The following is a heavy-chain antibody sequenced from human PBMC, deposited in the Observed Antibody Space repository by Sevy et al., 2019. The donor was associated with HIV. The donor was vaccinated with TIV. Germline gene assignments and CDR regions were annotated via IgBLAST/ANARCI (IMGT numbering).Heavy chain of an antibody. CDR3: ARGRGTGYSYGFDY. J-gene: IGHJ4*02. Sequence: GGSLRLSCAASGFTVSSNYMSWVRQAPGKGLEWDSVSYSGGSTYYEDSVKGRVTISRDNSKNTLYLQMNSLRAEDTAVYYCARGRGTGYSYGFDYWGQGTLVTVSS. CDR2: SYSGGST. CDR1: GFTVSSNY. D-gene: IGHD5-18*01. V-gene: IGHV3-66*01.